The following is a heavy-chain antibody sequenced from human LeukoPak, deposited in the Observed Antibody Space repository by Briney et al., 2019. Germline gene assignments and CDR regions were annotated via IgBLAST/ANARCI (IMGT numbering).Heavy chain of an antibody. V-gene: IGHV4-39*01. CDR2: IYYSGST. Sequence: SETLSLTCTVSGGSISSSSYYWGWIRQPPGKGLEWIGSIYYSGSTYYNPSLKSRVTISVDTSKNQFSLKLSSVTAADTAVYYCARQPSLYYFDYWGQGTLVTVPS. J-gene: IGHJ4*02. CDR1: GGSISSSSYY. D-gene: IGHD2-2*01. CDR3: ARQPSLYYFDY.